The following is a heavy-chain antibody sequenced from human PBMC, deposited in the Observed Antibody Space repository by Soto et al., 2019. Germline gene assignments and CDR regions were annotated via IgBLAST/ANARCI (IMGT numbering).Heavy chain of an antibody. D-gene: IGHD6-19*01. CDR3: ANGAGIAVAGINGDFDY. CDR1: GFTFSSYG. Sequence: QVQLVESGGGVVQPGRSLRLSCAASGFTFSSYGMHWVRQAPGKGLEWVAVISYDGSNKYYADSVKGRFTISRDNSKNTLYLQMNSMRAEDTVVYYWANGAGIAVAGINGDFDYWCQGTLVTVS. V-gene: IGHV3-30*18. J-gene: IGHJ4*02. CDR2: ISYDGSNK.